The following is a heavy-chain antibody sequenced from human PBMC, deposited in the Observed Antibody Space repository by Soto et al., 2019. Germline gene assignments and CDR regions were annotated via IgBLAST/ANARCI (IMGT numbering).Heavy chain of an antibody. Sequence: DLEQSGAEVKKPGESLKISCKGSGYSFTSYWISWVRQMPGKGLEWMGRIDPGDSHSSYSPSFQGHVTISADKSISTAYLQWSSLKASDTAMYYCARSSQGIAVAGTGSWGQGTLVTVSS. J-gene: IGHJ5*02. V-gene: IGHV5-10-1*03. CDR3: ARSSQGIAVAGTGS. D-gene: IGHD6-19*01. CDR1: GYSFTSYW. CDR2: IDPGDSHS.